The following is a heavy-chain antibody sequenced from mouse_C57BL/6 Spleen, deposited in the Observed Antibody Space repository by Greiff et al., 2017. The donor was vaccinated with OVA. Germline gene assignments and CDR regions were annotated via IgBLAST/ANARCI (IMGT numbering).Heavy chain of an antibody. Sequence: EVKLEESGEGLVKPGGSLKLSCAASGFTFSSYAMSWVRQTPEKRLEWVAYISSGGDYTYYADTVKGRFTISRDKARNTLYLQMSSLKSEDTAMYYGTREGITTSSYWYFDVWGTGTTVTVSS. CDR3: TREGITTSSYWYFDV. J-gene: IGHJ1*03. CDR2: ISSGGDYT. CDR1: GFTFSSYA. D-gene: IGHD2-4*01. V-gene: IGHV5-9-1*02.